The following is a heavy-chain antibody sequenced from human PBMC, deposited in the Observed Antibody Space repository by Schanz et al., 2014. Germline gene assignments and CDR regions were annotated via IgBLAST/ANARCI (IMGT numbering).Heavy chain of an antibody. CDR2: ISSKGDMT. J-gene: IGHJ6*02. V-gene: IGHV3-23*01. CDR1: GFTFSSYA. Sequence: EVQLLESGGGLVQPGGSLRLSCAASGFTFSSYAMSWVRQAPGKGLEYVSSISSKGDMTFYGNSVKGRFTISRDNAKNSLFLQMNSLRAEDTAVYYCLAPDYGMDVWGQGTTVTVSS. CDR3: LAPDYGMDV.